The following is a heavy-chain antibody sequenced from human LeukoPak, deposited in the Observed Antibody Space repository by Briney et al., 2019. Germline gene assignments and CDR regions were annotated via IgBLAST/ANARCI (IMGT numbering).Heavy chain of an antibody. Sequence: PGGSLRLSCAVSGFSFSTYAMSWVRQAPGKGLQWVSGIIGSGTGTYYADSVKGRFTISRDNSRNTVYLEMSNLRAEDTAIYYCAKDETLSGNNYFAYWGQGALVTVSS. CDR3: AKDETLSGNNYFAY. CDR1: GFSFSTYA. D-gene: IGHD1-20*01. CDR2: IIGSGTGT. J-gene: IGHJ4*02. V-gene: IGHV3-23*01.